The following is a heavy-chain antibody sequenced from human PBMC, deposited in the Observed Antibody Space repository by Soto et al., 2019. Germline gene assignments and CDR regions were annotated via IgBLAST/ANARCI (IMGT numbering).Heavy chain of an antibody. D-gene: IGHD3-10*01. Sequence: QVQLVQSGAEVKKPGASVTVACPASGYSFNSSYMHWVRQATGQGPEWMGVINPSGASTSYEQKFQGRVTMTRDTSTSTVYMELSSLRSEDTALYYCASDYNADQREHVFDIWGQGTMVTVSS. CDR1: GYSFNSSY. CDR2: INPSGAST. J-gene: IGHJ3*02. V-gene: IGHV1-46*02. CDR3: ASDYNADQREHVFDI.